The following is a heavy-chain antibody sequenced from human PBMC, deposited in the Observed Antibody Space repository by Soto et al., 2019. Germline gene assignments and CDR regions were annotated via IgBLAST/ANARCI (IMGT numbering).Heavy chain of an antibody. CDR1: GYRFSSYG. CDR2: ISTYSGNT. Sequence: ASVKVSRKASGYRFSSYGICWVRQAPGQGLQWMGWISTYSGNTNFAQDFRDRLTMTTDTSTNTAYMELRSLRSDDMAVYYGVSITDSVNDDRSGYYDFWGQGTLVTVSS. D-gene: IGHD3-22*01. V-gene: IGHV1-18*03. CDR3: VSITDSVNDDRSGYYDF. J-gene: IGHJ4*02.